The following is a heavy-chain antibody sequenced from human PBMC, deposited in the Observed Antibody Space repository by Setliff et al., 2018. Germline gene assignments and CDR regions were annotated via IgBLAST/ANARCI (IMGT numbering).Heavy chain of an antibody. J-gene: IGHJ2*01. CDR2: TYYSGNT. D-gene: IGHD5-12*01. CDR1: GASVSGNSYY. Sequence: SETLSLTCTVSGASVSGNSYYWGWIRQPPGKGLEWIASTYYSGNTYYNPPLKGRATISVDNSKNQFSLKLSSMTAADTALYYCAGNPDFLQYSFDLWGRGTLVTVSS. V-gene: IGHV4-39*07. CDR3: AGNPDFLQYSFDL.